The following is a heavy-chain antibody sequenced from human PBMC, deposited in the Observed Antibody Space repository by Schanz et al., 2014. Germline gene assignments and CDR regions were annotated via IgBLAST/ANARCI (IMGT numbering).Heavy chain of an antibody. CDR1: GFTFSKYW. J-gene: IGHJ4*02. V-gene: IGHV3-66*01. Sequence: DVQLLESGGGLVQPGGSLRLSCGGSGFTFSKYWMSWVRQAPGKGLEWVSVIYSGIGAYYADSVKDRFTVSRDNSKNTVYLQMNRLRAEDTAVYYCARVHHYDPSGWGYFDYWGQGALVTVSS. CDR2: IYSGIGA. D-gene: IGHD3-22*01. CDR3: ARVHHYDPSGWGYFDY.